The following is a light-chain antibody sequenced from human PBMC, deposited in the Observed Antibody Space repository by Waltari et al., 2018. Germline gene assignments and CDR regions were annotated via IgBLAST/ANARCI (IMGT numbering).Light chain of an antibody. Sequence: QSALTQPASVSGSPGQSITISCTGTSSDVGGYNYVPWYQQHPGKAPQLMIYDVSNRPSGVSNRFSGSKSGNTASLTISGLQAEDEADYYCSSYISSSTLELFGGGTSLTVL. V-gene: IGLV2-14*03. CDR2: DVS. J-gene: IGLJ2*01. CDR1: SSDVGGYNY. CDR3: SSYISSSTLEL.